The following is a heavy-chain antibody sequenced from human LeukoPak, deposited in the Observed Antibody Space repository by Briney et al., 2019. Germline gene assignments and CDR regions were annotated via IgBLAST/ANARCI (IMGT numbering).Heavy chain of an antibody. D-gene: IGHD6-19*01. Sequence: GGSLRLSCAASGFTFSSYSMNWVRQAPGKGLEWVSSISSSSSYIYYADSVKGRFTISRDNAKNSLYLRMNSLRAEDTAVYYCARDPPRGAVAANYWGQGTLVTVSS. CDR1: GFTFSSYS. CDR2: ISSSSSYI. V-gene: IGHV3-21*01. J-gene: IGHJ4*02. CDR3: ARDPPRGAVAANY.